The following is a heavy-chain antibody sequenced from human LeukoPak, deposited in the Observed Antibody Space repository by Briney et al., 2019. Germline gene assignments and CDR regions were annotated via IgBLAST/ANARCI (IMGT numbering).Heavy chain of an antibody. J-gene: IGHJ4*02. CDR2: INPSSGYT. V-gene: IGHV1-46*01. Sequence: ASVKVSCKASGYTFTSYYIHWVRQAPGQGPEWVGIINPSSGYTTYAQKFQGRVTMTRDTSKSTVYMELSSLRSEDTAVYYCARDRNSGSYCSDYSGQGTLVTVSS. CDR1: GYTFTSYY. D-gene: IGHD1-26*01. CDR3: ARDRNSGSYCSDY.